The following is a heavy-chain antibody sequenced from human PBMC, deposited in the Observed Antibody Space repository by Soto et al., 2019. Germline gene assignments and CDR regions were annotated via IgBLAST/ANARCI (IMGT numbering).Heavy chain of an antibody. CDR1: GFTFDDYT. J-gene: IGHJ5*02. D-gene: IGHD6-6*01. CDR3: VGSSSSSSIWFDP. CDR2: ISWDGGST. Sequence: PGGSLRLSCAASGFTFDDYTMHWVRQAPGKGLEWVSLISWDGGSTYYADSVKGRFTISRDNSKNSLYLQMNSLRTEDTALYYCVGSSSSSSIWFDPWGQGTLVTVSS. V-gene: IGHV3-43*01.